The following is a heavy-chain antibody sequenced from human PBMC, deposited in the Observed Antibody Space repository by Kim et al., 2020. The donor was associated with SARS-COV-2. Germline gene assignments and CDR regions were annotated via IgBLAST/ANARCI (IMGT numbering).Heavy chain of an antibody. CDR1: GYTFTGYY. CDR3: ARDYYGSGSYIDY. D-gene: IGHD3-10*01. J-gene: IGHJ4*02. Sequence: ASVKVSCKASGYTFTGYYMHWVRQAPGQGLEWMGWINPNSGGTNYAQKFQGRVTMTRDTSISTAYMELSRLRSDDTAVYYCARDYYGSGSYIDYWGQGTLVTVSS. V-gene: IGHV1-2*02. CDR2: INPNSGGT.